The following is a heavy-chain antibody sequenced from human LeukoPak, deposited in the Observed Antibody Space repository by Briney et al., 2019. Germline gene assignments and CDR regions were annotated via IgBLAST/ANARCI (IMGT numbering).Heavy chain of an antibody. Sequence: QAGGSLRLSCAASGFTFNNFAMSWVRQAPGKGLEWVSGISGSGSGGSTYYADSVKGRFTISRDNSKNTLYLQMNSLRAEDTAVFYCAKRDSSGSYYFDYWGQGTLVTVSS. CDR3: AKRDSSGSYYFDY. CDR1: GFTFNNFA. D-gene: IGHD3-22*01. CDR2: ISGSGSGGST. V-gene: IGHV3-23*01. J-gene: IGHJ4*02.